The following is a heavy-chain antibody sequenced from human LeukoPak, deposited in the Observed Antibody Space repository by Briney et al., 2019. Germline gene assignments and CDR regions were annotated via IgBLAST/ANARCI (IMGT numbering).Heavy chain of an antibody. V-gene: IGHV3-21*01. D-gene: IGHD3-10*02. CDR1: GFTFSNYN. CDR3: AELGITMIGGV. Sequence: PGGSLRLSCAASGFTFSNYNIIWIRQAPGKGLEWVPSISRRSTYIFYADSVKGRFTISRDNAKNSLYLQMNSLRAEDTAVYYCAELGITMIGGVWGKGTTVTISS. CDR2: ISRRSTYI. J-gene: IGHJ6*04.